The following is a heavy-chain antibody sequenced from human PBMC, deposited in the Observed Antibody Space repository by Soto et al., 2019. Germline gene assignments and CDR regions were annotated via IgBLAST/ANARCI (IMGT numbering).Heavy chain of an antibody. V-gene: IGHV4-31*03. J-gene: IGHJ6*02. Sequence: SETLSLTCTVSGGSISSGGYYWCWIRQHPGKGLEWIGYIYYSGSTYYNPSLKSRVTISVDTSKNQFSLKLSSVTAADTAVYYCARDRVTTTRGGYYYYYGMDVWGQGTTVTVSS. CDR2: IYYSGST. D-gene: IGHD4-17*01. CDR1: GGSISSGGYY. CDR3: ARDRVTTTRGGYYYYYGMDV.